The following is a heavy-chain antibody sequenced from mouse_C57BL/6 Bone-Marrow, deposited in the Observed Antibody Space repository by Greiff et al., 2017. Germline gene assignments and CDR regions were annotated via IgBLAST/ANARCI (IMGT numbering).Heavy chain of an antibody. D-gene: IGHD4-1*01. CDR1: GYTFTSYW. J-gene: IGHJ2*01. CDR2: IYPTSGRT. V-gene: IGHV1-55*01. CDR3: ARSGPLGRSFDY. Sequence: QVQLKEPGAELVKPGASVKMSCKASGYTFTSYWITWVKQRPGQGLEWIGDIYPTSGRTNYNEKFKSKAILTVDTSSNTAYMQLSSLTSEDSVVFYCARSGPLGRSFDYWGQGTTLTVSS.